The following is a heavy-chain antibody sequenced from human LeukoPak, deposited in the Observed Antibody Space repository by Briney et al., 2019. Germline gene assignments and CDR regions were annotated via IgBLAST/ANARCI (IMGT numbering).Heavy chain of an antibody. CDR2: ISAYNGNT. CDR1: GCTFTSYG. Sequence: ASVKVSCKASGCTFTSYGISWVRQAPGQGLEWVGWISAYNGNTNYAQKLQGRVTMTTDTSTSTAYMELRSLRSDDTAVYYCARVVPAAYDAFDIWGQGTMVTVSS. CDR3: ARVVPAAYDAFDI. V-gene: IGHV1-18*04. D-gene: IGHD2-2*01. J-gene: IGHJ3*02.